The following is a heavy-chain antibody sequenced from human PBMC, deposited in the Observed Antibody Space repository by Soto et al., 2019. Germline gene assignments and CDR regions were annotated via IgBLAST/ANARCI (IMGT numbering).Heavy chain of an antibody. CDR1: GYTFTRYG. V-gene: IGHV1-18*01. Sequence: QVQLVQAGAEVKKPGASVKVSCKASGYTFTRYGISWVRQAPGQGLEWMGWISAYNSKTKYAQKFQGRVTMTTDTSTSTAYMELRSLTSDDTALYYCAREGFCSSGSCALYSHDYFGMDVWGQGTTVTVSS. CDR2: ISAYNSKT. J-gene: IGHJ6*02. CDR3: AREGFCSSGSCALYSHDYFGMDV. D-gene: IGHD2-15*01.